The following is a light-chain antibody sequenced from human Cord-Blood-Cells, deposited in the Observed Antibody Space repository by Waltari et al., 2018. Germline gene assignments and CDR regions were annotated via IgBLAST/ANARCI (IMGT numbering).Light chain of an antibody. CDR1: SSDVGRYNL. CDR3: CSYAGSSTFV. Sequence: SALTQPASVSGSPGQSITISCTGTSSDVGRYNLVSWYQQHPGKAPKLMIYEGSKRPPGVSNRFSGSKSGNTASLTISGLQAEDEADYYCCSYAGSSTFVFGGGTKLTVL. CDR2: EGS. J-gene: IGLJ3*02. V-gene: IGLV2-23*03.